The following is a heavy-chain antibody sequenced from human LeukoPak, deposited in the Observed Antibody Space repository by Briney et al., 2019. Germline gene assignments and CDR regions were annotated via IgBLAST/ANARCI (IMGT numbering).Heavy chain of an antibody. Sequence: SQTLSLTCAISGDSVSSNSAAWSWIRQPPGKGLEWIGYIYYSGSTNYSPSLRSRVTISVDTSKNQFSLKLNSVTAADTAVYYCAREGSAARSPYFDYWGQGTLVTVSS. CDR2: IYYSGST. D-gene: IGHD6-13*01. V-gene: IGHV4-61*01. CDR1: GDSVSSNSAA. J-gene: IGHJ4*02. CDR3: AREGSAARSPYFDY.